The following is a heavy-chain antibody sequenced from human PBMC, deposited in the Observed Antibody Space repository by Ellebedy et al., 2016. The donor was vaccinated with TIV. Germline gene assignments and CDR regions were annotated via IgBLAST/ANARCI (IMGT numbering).Heavy chain of an antibody. D-gene: IGHD5-24*01. Sequence: GESLKISCNGSGYSFTSYWIGWVRQLPGKGLEWMGIIYPGDSDTRYSPSFQGQVTISADKSISTAYLQWSSLKASDTAMYYCARHALEMATIGAFDYWGQGTLVTVSS. CDR3: ARHALEMATIGAFDY. CDR1: GYSFTSYW. V-gene: IGHV5-51*01. CDR2: IYPGDSDT. J-gene: IGHJ4*02.